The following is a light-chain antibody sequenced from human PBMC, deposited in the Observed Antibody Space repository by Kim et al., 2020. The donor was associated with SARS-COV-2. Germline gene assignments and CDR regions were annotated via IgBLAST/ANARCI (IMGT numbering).Light chain of an antibody. CDR1: SLRTYY. CDR3: HSRDSSGDHRV. Sequence: ALGQTVRISCHGDSLRTYYTSWYQQKPGQAPVLVIFGKNNRPSGIPDRFSGSSSGTTASLTITGAQAEDGADYYCHSRDSSGDHRVFGGGTQLTVL. CDR2: GKN. V-gene: IGLV3-19*01. J-gene: IGLJ3*02.